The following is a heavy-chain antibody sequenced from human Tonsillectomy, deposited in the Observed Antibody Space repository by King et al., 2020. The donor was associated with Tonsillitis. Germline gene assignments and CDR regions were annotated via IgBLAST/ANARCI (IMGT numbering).Heavy chain of an antibody. CDR3: ASGGRSGSYYNVYFYYAMDA. CDR2: ISDDGSNK. V-gene: IGHV3-33*05. CDR1: GFTFSSYG. J-gene: IGHJ6*02. D-gene: IGHD3-10*01. Sequence: VQLVESGGGVVQPGRSLRLSCAASGFTFSSYGMHWVRQAPGKGLEWVAVISDDGSNKYDADSLKGRFTISRDNSKNTLYLQMNSLRAEDTAVYYCASGGRSGSYYNVYFYYAMDAWGQGTTVTVSS.